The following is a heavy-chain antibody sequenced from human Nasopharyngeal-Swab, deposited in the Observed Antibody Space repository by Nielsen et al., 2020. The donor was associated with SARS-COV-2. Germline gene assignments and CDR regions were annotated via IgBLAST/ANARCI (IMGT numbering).Heavy chain of an antibody. V-gene: IGHV4-59*01. J-gene: IGHJ6*03. CDR2: IYYTGST. Sequence: ESLKISCDVSGGSISTYFWNWIRQAPGKGLEWIGYIYYTGSTNYNPSLKSRVTISVGPSKNQLSLKLASVTAADTAVYYCARGGWLRNDDYFYFMDVWGKGTTVTVSS. CDR1: GGSISTYF. D-gene: IGHD3-22*01. CDR3: ARGGWLRNDDYFYFMDV.